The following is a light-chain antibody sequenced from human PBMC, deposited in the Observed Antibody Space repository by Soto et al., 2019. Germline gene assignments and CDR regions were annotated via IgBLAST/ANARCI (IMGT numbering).Light chain of an antibody. Sequence: AIQMTQSPSSLSASVGDRVTITCRASRDIGNDLGWYQQKPGKAPKHLIFAASNLQSGVPSRFSGGGSGTDFTLTISSLQADDFATYYCQQYMSYSFGQGTKVEIK. CDR3: QQYMSYS. J-gene: IGKJ1*01. CDR1: RDIGND. V-gene: IGKV1-6*01. CDR2: AAS.